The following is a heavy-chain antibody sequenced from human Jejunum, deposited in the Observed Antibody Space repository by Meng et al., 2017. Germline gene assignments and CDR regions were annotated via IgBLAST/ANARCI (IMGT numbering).Heavy chain of an antibody. CDR3: ITGFGDN. D-gene: IGHD3-10*01. CDR1: GFAFTDAW. CDR2: IERKADGATT. J-gene: IGHJ4*02. V-gene: IGHV3-15*04. Sequence: GGPLRLSCTASGFAFTDAWMSWVRQAPETGLEWVGRIERKADGATTDYAAPVRGRFTISRDDSRNTLYLQMDNLKTEDTGVYYCITGFGDNWGQGTLVTVSS.